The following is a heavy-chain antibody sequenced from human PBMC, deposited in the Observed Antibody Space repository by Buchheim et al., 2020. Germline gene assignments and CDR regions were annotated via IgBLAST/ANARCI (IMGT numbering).Heavy chain of an antibody. CDR3: ARFKFEAPYDFSTGSLVFHYYGLDV. J-gene: IGHJ6*02. CDR1: GYSLTHYD. D-gene: IGHD3-3*01. Sequence: QVQLVQSGAEVKKPGASVKVSCKVSGYSLTHYDLHWVRQASGQGLEWVGWMNPGSGNTGYGKMFQGRVTLSSDSSISTAYMELSGLRSEDTGVYYCARFKFEAPYDFSTGSLVFHYYGLDVWGQGTT. V-gene: IGHV1-8*01. CDR2: MNPGSGNT.